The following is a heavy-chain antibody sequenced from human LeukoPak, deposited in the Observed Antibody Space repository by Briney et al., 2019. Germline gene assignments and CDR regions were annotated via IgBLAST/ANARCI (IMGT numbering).Heavy chain of an antibody. D-gene: IGHD2-2*01. V-gene: IGHV3-23*01. CDR3: AKGSSSSRPYYFDY. J-gene: IGHJ4*02. CDR1: GFTFSSYA. CDR2: ITDSGGST. Sequence: PGGSLRLSCAASGFTFSSYAMSWVRQAPGKGLEWVSAITDSGGSTYYADSVKGRFTISRDNSMNTLYLQMNSLRAEDTAVYYCAKGSSSSRPYYFDYWGQGTLVTVSS.